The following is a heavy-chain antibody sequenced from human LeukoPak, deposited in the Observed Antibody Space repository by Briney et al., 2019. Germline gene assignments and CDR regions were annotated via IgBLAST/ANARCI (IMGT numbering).Heavy chain of an antibody. D-gene: IGHD6-19*01. CDR3: ARVSGWSRDFQH. J-gene: IGHJ1*01. CDR2: MTSSGSII. V-gene: IGHV3-48*03. Sequence: QTGGSLRLSCAASGFTFSSYEMSWVRQAPGRGLEWVSFMTSSGSIIYYADSVKGRFTISRDSAKNSLYLQMNSLRVEDTAVYYCARVSGWSRDFQHWGQGTLVTVSS. CDR1: GFTFSSYE.